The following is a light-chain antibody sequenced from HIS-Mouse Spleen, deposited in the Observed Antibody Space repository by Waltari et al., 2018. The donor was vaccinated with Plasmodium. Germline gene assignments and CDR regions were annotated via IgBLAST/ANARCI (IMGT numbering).Light chain of an antibody. V-gene: IGLV2-8*01. CDR3: SSYAGSNNLV. CDR2: EVS. Sequence: QSALPQPPPASGSPGRSVTISCPGPSGDVGGYNYVSWSHKHPGKAPKLMIYEVSKRPSGVPDRFSGSKAGNTASLTVSGLQAEDEADYYCSSYAGSNNLVFGGGTKLTVL. CDR1: SGDVGGYNY. J-gene: IGLJ2*01.